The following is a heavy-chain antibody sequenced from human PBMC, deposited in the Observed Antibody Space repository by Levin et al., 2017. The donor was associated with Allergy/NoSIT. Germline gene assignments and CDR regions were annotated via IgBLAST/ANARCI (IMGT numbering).Heavy chain of an antibody. CDR2: ISSSGSTL. CDR3: ARDSLRGYSYAAASDY. V-gene: IGHV3-11*01. J-gene: IGHJ4*02. Sequence: GESLKISFSSSFFPFLSSSLLFLLPSPFKGLDWVSYISSSGSTLYYADPVKGRLPISRDNAKNSLSRQMNSLRAEDAAVVSCARDSLRGYSYAAASDYWSQGTLVTVSS. CDR1: FFPFLSSS. D-gene: IGHD5-18*01.